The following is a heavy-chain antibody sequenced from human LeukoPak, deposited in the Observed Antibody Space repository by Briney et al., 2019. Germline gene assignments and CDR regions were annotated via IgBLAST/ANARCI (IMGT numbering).Heavy chain of an antibody. Sequence: SETLSLTCTVSGGSISHYYWSWIRQPPGKGLEWIGYIYYSGTTNYNPSLKSRVTISVDTSKKQFSLKLNSVSAADTAVHYCARSGGYSSPHGYWGQGTLVTVSS. J-gene: IGHJ4*02. CDR1: GGSISHYY. D-gene: IGHD6-19*01. CDR3: ARSGGYSSPHGY. CDR2: IYYSGTT. V-gene: IGHV4-59*01.